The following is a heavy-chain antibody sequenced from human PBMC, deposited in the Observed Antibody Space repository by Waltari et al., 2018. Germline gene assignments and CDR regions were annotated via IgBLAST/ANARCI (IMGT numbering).Heavy chain of an antibody. V-gene: IGHV4-61*02. CDR2: IYTRGST. CDR3: ARAPLHWYFDL. J-gene: IGHJ2*01. CDR1: GGSISSGSYY. Sequence: QVQLQESGPGLVKPSQTLSLTCTVSGGSISSGSYYWSWIRQPAGKGLEWIGRIYTRGSTNYNPARKSRVTISVDTSKNQFSLKLSSVTAADTAVYYCARAPLHWYFDLWGRGTLVTVSS.